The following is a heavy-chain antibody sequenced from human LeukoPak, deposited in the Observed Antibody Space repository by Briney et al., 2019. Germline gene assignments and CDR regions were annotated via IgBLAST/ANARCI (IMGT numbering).Heavy chain of an antibody. Sequence: SVKVSCKASGYTFTGYYMHWVRQAPGQGLEWMGWINPNSGGTNYAQKFQGRVTMTRDTSTSTAYMELRSLRSDDTAVYYCARALGSVVVMGMDAFDIWGQGTMVTVSS. CDR1: GYTFTGYY. CDR3: ARALGSVVVMGMDAFDI. CDR2: INPNSGGT. V-gene: IGHV1-2*02. J-gene: IGHJ3*02. D-gene: IGHD3-22*01.